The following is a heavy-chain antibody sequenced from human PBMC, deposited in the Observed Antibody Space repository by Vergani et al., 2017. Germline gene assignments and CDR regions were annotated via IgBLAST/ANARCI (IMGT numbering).Heavy chain of an antibody. Sequence: QVQLQESGPGLVKASQTLSLTCSVSGTYVGSGGYYWSWVRPRPGMGLDWIGYIYYSGTTYYNPSLGSRLTITLDTTENHLSLKLTSVTAADPAVYSCAGREGYCKGVWGEGATVTVS. V-gene: IGHV4-31*03. CDR1: GTYVGSGGYY. CDR2: IYYSGTT. D-gene: IGHD1-26*01. J-gene: IGHJ6*03. CDR3: AGREGYCKGV.